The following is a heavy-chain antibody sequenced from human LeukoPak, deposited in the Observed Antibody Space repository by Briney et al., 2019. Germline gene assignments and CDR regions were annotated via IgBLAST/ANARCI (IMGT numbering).Heavy chain of an antibody. CDR1: GGTFSSYS. V-gene: IGHV1-69*13. CDR2: IIPIFDTA. CDR3: ARISLGAIWGYYYGMDV. D-gene: IGHD1-26*01. Sequence: ASVTVSCKASGGTFSSYSISWVRQAPGQGLEWMGGIIPIFDTADYAQKFQGRVTITADESTSTAYMELSSLRSEDTAVFYCARISLGAIWGYYYGMDVWGQGTTVTVSS. J-gene: IGHJ6*02.